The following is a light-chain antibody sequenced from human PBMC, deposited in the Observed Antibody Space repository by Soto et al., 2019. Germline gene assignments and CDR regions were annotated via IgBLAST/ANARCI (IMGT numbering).Light chain of an antibody. V-gene: IGKV1-39*01. CDR1: QIIISY. J-gene: IGKJ1*01. CDR2: AAS. CDR3: QQSYSTPRP. Sequence: MQIAQAPCCLSAYVGYRVTITCRASQIIISYLNWYQQKPGKAPKLLIYAASSLQSGVPSRFSGSGSGTDFTLTISSLQPEDFATYYCQQSYSTPRPFGQGTKVDIK.